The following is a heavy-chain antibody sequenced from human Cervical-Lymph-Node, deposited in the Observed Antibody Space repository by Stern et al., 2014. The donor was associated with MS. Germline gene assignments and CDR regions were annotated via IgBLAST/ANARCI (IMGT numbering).Heavy chain of an antibody. D-gene: IGHD3-10*01. CDR2: ISWDSDSV. V-gene: IGHV3-9*01. J-gene: IGHJ6*02. CDR1: GFTFNDYV. CDR3: ARDLVLLVGSQTYYSGLDV. Sequence: EVQLLESGGDLVQPGGSLRLPCAASGFTFNDYVIHLVRQAPEKGLEWVSGISWDSDSVAYADSVKGRFTISRDNAKNSVYLQMDSLRREDTALYYCARDLVLLVGSQTYYSGLDVWGQGTMVTVSS.